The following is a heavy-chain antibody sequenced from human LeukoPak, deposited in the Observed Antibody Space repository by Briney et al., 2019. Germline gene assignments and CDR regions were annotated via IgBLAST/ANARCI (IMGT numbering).Heavy chain of an antibody. CDR1: GFTFSSYG. CDR2: IWSDGSTK. Sequence: GSLRLSCAASGFTFSSYGMHWVRQAPGKGLEWVAVIWSDGSTKYYGDSVKGRFTISRDNSRNTLYMQMNSLGAEDTAVYYCAKTRAMDSSGYYFDYWGRGILVTVSS. D-gene: IGHD3-22*01. V-gene: IGHV3-33*08. J-gene: IGHJ4*02. CDR3: AKTRAMDSSGYYFDY.